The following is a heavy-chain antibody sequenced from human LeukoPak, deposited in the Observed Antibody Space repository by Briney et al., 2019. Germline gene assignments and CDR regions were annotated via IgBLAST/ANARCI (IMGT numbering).Heavy chain of an antibody. CDR3: ARDRLSTAGYFDY. CDR1: GGSISSYY. V-gene: IGHV4-59*01. J-gene: IGHJ4*02. D-gene: IGHD6-19*01. Sequence: SGTLSLTCTVSGGSISSYYWSWIRQPPGKGLEWIGYIYYRGSSNYNYSLKSRVTISVDTSKNQFSLNLSSVTAADTAVYYCARDRLSTAGYFDYWGQGTLVTVPS. CDR2: IYYRGSS.